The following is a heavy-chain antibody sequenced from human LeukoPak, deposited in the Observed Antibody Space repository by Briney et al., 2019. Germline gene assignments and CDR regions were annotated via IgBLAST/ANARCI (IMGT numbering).Heavy chain of an antibody. V-gene: IGHV1-24*01. Sequence: PKASVKVSCKVSGYTLTGLSMHWVRQAPGKGLEWMGGFDPEDGETIYAQKFQGRVTMTEDTSTDTAYMELSSLRSEDTAVYYCATADLVRVGATQGVFDYWGQGTLVTVSS. D-gene: IGHD1-26*01. CDR1: GYTLTGLS. CDR3: ATADLVRVGATQGVFDY. J-gene: IGHJ4*02. CDR2: FDPEDGET.